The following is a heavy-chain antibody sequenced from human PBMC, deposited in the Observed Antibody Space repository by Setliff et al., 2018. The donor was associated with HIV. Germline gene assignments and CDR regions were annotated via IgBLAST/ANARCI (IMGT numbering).Heavy chain of an antibody. CDR3: ARQKYWSGYYGEGYYYYMDV. J-gene: IGHJ6*03. CDR1: GGSISSGAYY. D-gene: IGHD3-3*01. CDR2: INYSGRT. V-gene: IGHV4-31*03. Sequence: PSETLSLTCTVSGGSISSGAYYWTWIRQHPGKGLEWIGYINYSGRTRYNASLKSRVAIFADTPTNQFSLVLNSVTATDTALYYCARQKYWSGYYGEGYYYYMDVWGKGTTVTVSS.